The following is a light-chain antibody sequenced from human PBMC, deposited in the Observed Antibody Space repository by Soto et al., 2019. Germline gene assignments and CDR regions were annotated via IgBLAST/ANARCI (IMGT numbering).Light chain of an antibody. CDR2: DAS. CDR3: QQRRDWPLP. Sequence: EIVLTQSPATLSLSPGERAILSCRASQSLNSYLAWFQQKPGQAPRLLIYDASNRATGIPARFSGSGYGTVFTLTLSSLEHADFALYYCQQRRDWPLPFGGGTQVAI. CDR1: QSLNSY. J-gene: IGKJ4*01. V-gene: IGKV3-11*01.